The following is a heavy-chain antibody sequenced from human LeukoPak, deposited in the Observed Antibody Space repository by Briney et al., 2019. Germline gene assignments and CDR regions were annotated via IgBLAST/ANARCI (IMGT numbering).Heavy chain of an antibody. CDR2: IWYDGSNK. Sequence: GRSLRLSCAASGFTFSSYGMHWVRQAPGKGLEWVAVIWYDGSNKYYADSVKGRFTISRDNSKNTLYLQMNSLRAEDTAVYYCARDPYYYDSSGYLSYFDYWCQGTLVTVSS. V-gene: IGHV3-33*01. D-gene: IGHD3-22*01. CDR1: GFTFSSYG. CDR3: ARDPYYYDSSGYLSYFDY. J-gene: IGHJ4*02.